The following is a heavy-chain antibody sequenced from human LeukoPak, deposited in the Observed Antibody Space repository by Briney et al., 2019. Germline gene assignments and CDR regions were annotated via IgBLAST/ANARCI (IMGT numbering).Heavy chain of an antibody. Sequence: TGGSLRLSCAASGFTFSSYGMHWVRQAPGKGLEWVAVIWYDGSNKYYADSVKGRFTISRDNSKNTLYLQMNSLRAEDTAVYYCARDPIVVVTAIFGNAMDVWGQGTTVTVSS. J-gene: IGHJ6*02. CDR2: IWYDGSNK. CDR3: ARDPIVVVTAIFGNAMDV. CDR1: GFTFSSYG. V-gene: IGHV3-33*08. D-gene: IGHD2-21*02.